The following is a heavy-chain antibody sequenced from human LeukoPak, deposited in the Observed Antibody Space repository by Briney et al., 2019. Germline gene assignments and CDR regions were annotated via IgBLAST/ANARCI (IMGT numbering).Heavy chain of an antibody. V-gene: IGHV4-59*08. J-gene: IGHJ4*02. D-gene: IGHD6-19*01. Sequence: SKTLSLTCTVSGGSISSYYWSWIRQPPGKGLEWIGYIYYSGSTNYNPSLNSRVTISVDTSKNQFSLRLSSVTAADTAIYYCARAVSGRFDYWGQGTLVTVSS. CDR3: ARAVSGRFDY. CDR2: IYYSGST. CDR1: GGSISSYY.